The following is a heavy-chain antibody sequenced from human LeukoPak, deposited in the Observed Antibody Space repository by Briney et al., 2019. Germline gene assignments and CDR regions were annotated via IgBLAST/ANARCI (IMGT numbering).Heavy chain of an antibody. CDR2: ISGSGGST. CDR3: AKFNSGSYPS. D-gene: IGHD1-26*01. V-gene: IGHV3-23*01. CDR1: GFTFSNAW. Sequence: GGSLRLSCAASGFTFSNAWMSWVRQAPGKGLEWVSAISGSGGSTYYADSVKGRFTISRDNSKNTLYLQMNSLRAEDTAVYYCAKFNSGSYPSWGQGTLVTVSS. J-gene: IGHJ1*01.